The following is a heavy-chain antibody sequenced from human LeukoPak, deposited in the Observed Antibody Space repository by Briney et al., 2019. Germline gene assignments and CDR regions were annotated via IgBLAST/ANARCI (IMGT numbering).Heavy chain of an antibody. D-gene: IGHD5-18*01. V-gene: IGHV1-2*02. CDR3: ARDESSVVDTATGIDY. CDR1: GYTFTDYY. J-gene: IGHJ4*02. Sequence: ASVKVSCKASGYTFTDYYMHWVRQAPGQRLEWMGWINPNSGGTNYAQKFQGRVTMTRDTSISTAYMELSRLRSDDTAVYYCARDESSVVDTATGIDYWGQGTLVTVSS. CDR2: INPNSGGT.